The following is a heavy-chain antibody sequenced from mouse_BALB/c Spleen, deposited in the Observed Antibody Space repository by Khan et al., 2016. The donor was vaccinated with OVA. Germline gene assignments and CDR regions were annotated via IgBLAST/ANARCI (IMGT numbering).Heavy chain of an antibody. CDR3: ARQNYYGYALDY. D-gene: IGHD1-1*01. J-gene: IGHJ4*01. Sequence: EVQLQESGPSLVKPSQSLSLTCTVSGYSITSNYACSWIRPLPGSKLEWMGYISYSGATNYNPSLKSRISVTRDTSENQFFLQLNSVTTEDTATYFCARQNYYGYALDYWGQGTSVTVSS. V-gene: IGHV3-2*02. CDR1: GYSITSNYA. CDR2: ISYSGAT.